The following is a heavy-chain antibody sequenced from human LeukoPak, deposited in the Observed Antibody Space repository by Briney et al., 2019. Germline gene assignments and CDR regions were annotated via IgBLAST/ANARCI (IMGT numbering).Heavy chain of an antibody. V-gene: IGHV4-4*07. J-gene: IGHJ4*02. CDR1: GGSISSYY. CDR3: ARESDFWSGYYNGYYFDY. D-gene: IGHD3-3*01. CDR2: IYTSGST. Sequence: SETLSLTCTVSGGSISSYYWSWIRQPAGKGLEWIGRIYTSGSTNYNPSLKSRVTMSVDTSKNQFSLKLSSVTAADTAVYYCARESDFWSGYYNGYYFDYWGQGTLVTVSS.